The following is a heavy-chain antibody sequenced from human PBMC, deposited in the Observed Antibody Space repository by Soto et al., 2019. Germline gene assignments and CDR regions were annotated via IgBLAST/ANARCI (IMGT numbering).Heavy chain of an antibody. CDR2: INPDGSAT. J-gene: IGHJ5*02. D-gene: IGHD3-16*01. V-gene: IGHV3-9*01. Sequence: EVQLVESGGGLVQPGRSLRLSCAASGFTFDDYAMHWVRQAPGKGLEWVSGINPDGSATNYADSVKGRFTVSRDNARNMQYLQMNSLRAEDTAVYYCARDGGGSWGQGILVTVSS. CDR1: GFTFDDYA. CDR3: ARDGGGS.